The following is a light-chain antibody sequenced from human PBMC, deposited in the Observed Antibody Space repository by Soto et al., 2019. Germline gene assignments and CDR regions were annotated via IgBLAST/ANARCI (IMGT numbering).Light chain of an antibody. V-gene: IGKV3-11*01. J-gene: IGKJ4*01. CDR3: QQRYNGPLT. Sequence: DIVLTQSPGTLSLSPGETAYLSCRASQNVDTSLAWYQQRPGRAPRLLMSEASRRAAGIPARFSGTGSGTDFSLIINSLEPADVAVYYCQQRYNGPLTFGAGTSVEI. CDR1: QNVDTS. CDR2: EAS.